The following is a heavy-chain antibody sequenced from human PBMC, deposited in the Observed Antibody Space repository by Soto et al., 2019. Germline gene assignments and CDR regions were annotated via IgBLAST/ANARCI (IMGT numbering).Heavy chain of an antibody. V-gene: IGHV3-23*01. J-gene: IGHJ4*02. D-gene: IGHD6-19*01. CDR2: ISGSGGST. Sequence: GGSLRLSCAASGFTFSSYAMSWVRQAPGKGLEWVSAISGSGGSTYYADSVKGRFTISRDNSKNTLYLQMNSLRAEDTAVYYCAKGYSSGWYGWDFDYWGQGTLVTVSS. CDR3: AKGYSSGWYGWDFDY. CDR1: GFTFSSYA.